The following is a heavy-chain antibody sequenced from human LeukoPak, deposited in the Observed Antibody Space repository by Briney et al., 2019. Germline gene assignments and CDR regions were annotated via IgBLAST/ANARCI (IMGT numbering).Heavy chain of an antibody. V-gene: IGHV3-23*01. CDR1: GFTFSSYA. CDR3: AKDRSAFDWLLANY. Sequence: PGASLRLSCAASGFTFSSYAMSWVRQAPGKGLEWVSAISGSGGSTYYADSVKGRFTISRDNSKNTLYLQMSSLRAEDTAVYYCAKDRSAFDWLLANYWGQGTLVTVSS. D-gene: IGHD3-9*01. J-gene: IGHJ4*02. CDR2: ISGSGGST.